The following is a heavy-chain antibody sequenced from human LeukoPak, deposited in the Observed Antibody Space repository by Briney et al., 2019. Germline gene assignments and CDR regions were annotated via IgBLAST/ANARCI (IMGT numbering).Heavy chain of an antibody. CDR3: ARDSRASGAFDI. Sequence: SVKVSCKASGGTFSSYAISWVRQAPGQGLEWMGGNIPIFGTANYAQKFQGRVTITADESTSTAYMELSSLRSEDTAVYYCARDSRASGAFDIWGQGTMVTVSS. CDR1: GGTFSSYA. CDR2: NIPIFGTA. J-gene: IGHJ3*02. V-gene: IGHV1-69*01.